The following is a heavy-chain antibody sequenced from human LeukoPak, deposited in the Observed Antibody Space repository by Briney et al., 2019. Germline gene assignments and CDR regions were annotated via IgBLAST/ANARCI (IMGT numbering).Heavy chain of an antibody. J-gene: IGHJ3*02. CDR2: SYYTGST. D-gene: IGHD3-22*01. V-gene: IGHV4-59*01. CDR1: GASITDYY. Sequence: SETLSLTCTVSGASITDYYWSWIRQPPGTGLEWIGYSYYTGSTNYNPSLKSRVAMSEDTSKNQLSLKLSSLTAADTAVYYCARYSRRTSYYDSSGYPPDAFDIWGQGTKVTVSS. CDR3: ARYSRRTSYYDSSGYPPDAFDI.